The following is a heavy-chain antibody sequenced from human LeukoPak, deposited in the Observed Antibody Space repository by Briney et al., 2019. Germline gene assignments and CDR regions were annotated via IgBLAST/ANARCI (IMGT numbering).Heavy chain of an antibody. CDR3: ARATSGTYYLFDY. CDR2: ISSSGSTI. V-gene: IGHV3-48*03. J-gene: IGHJ4*02. CDR1: GFTFSSYE. Sequence: SGGSLRLSCAASGFTFSSYEMNWVRQAPGKGLEWVSYISSSGSTIYYADSVKGRFTISRDNAKNSLYLQMNSLRAEDTAVYYCARATSGTYYLFDYWGQGTLVTVSS. D-gene: IGHD3-10*01.